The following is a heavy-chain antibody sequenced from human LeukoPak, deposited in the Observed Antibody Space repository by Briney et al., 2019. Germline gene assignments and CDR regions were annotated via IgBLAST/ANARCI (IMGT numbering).Heavy chain of an antibody. J-gene: IGHJ4*02. CDR2: IIPIFGTA. D-gene: IGHD6-19*01. CDR1: GGTFSSYA. Sequence: SVKVSCKASGGTFSSYAISWVRQAPGQGLEWMGGIIPIFGTANYAQKFQGRVTITAGESTSTAYMELSSLRSEDTAVYYCARDAYSSGWYPYYFDYWGQGTLVTVSS. CDR3: ARDAYSSGWYPYYFDY. V-gene: IGHV1-69*01.